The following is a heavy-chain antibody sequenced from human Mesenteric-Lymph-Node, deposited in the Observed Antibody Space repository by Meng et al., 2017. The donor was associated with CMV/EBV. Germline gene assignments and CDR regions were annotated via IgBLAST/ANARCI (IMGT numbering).Heavy chain of an antibody. CDR3: ARILLVTGEDY. J-gene: IGHJ4*02. Sequence: SVKVSCKASGGTFSSYPISWVRQAPGQGLEWMGRIIPILGIANYAQKFQGRVTITADKSTSTAYMELSSLRSEDTAVYYCARILLVTGEDYWGQGTLVTVS. CDR1: GGTFSSYP. D-gene: IGHD3-10*01. V-gene: IGHV1-69*02. CDR2: IIPILGIA.